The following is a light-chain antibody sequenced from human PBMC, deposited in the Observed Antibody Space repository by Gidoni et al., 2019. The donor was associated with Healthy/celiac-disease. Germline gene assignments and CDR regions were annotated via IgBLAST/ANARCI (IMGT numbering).Light chain of an antibody. CDR2: SNN. CDR1: SSNTGSNY. J-gene: IGLJ3*02. CDR3: AAWDDSLSGGV. Sequence: QPVLTQPPSASGTPGQRVTIPCSGSSSNTGSNYVYWYQQLPGTAPNLLIYSNNQRPSGVPDRFSGSKSGTSASLAISGLRSEDEADYYCAAWDDSLSGGVFGGGTKLTVL. V-gene: IGLV1-47*02.